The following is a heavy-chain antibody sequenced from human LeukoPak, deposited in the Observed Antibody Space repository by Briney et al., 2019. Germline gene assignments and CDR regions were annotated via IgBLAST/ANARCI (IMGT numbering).Heavy chain of an antibody. CDR3: SRCTPRDGYEY. J-gene: IGHJ4*02. V-gene: IGHV3-23*01. Sequence: GESLRLSCAASGFTFSNYAMSWVLQAPGNGLEWVSAISGSGGPTYYADFVKGRFTISRENSKNTLYLQVSSLRAEDTAVYYCSRCTPRDGYEYWGQGTLVTVSS. CDR1: GFTFSNYA. CDR2: ISGSGGPT. D-gene: IGHD5-24*01.